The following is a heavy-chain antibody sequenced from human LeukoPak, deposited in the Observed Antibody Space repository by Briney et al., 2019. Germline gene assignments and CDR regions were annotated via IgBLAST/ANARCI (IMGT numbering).Heavy chain of an antibody. D-gene: IGHD2-21*02. J-gene: IGHJ6*02. Sequence: AGGSLRLSCAASGFTFSSYAMSWVRQAPGKGLEWVSAISGSGGSTYYADSVKGRFTISRDNSKNTLYLQMNSLRAEDTAVYYCAKDLEGLCGGDCYPDYYYGMDVWGQGTTVTVSS. CDR3: AKDLEGLCGGDCYPDYYYGMDV. CDR1: GFTFSSYA. V-gene: IGHV3-23*01. CDR2: ISGSGGST.